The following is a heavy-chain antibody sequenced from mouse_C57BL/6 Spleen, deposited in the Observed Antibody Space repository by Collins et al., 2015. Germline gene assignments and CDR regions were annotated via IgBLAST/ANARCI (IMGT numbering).Heavy chain of an antibody. CDR3: STSYGKTFAY. J-gene: IGHJ3*01. CDR2: INPDSDKI. Sequence: EVKLLQSGGGLVQPGGSLKLSCAASGIDFSRYWMSWVRRAPGKGLKWIGEINPDSDKINYAPSLKDKFIISRDNAKNTLYLQVSKVRSEDTALYYCSTSYGKTFAYWGQGTLVTVS. D-gene: IGHD2-1*01. V-gene: IGHV4-1*01. CDR1: GIDFSRYW.